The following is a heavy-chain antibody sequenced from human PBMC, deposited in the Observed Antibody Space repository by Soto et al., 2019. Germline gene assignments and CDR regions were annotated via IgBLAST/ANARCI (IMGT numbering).Heavy chain of an antibody. J-gene: IGHJ4*02. Sequence: ASVKVSCKASGYTFTSYCISWVRQAPGQGLEWMGWISAYNGNTNYAQKLQGRVTMTTDTSTSTAYMELRSLRSDDTAVYYCARVPYCSSTSCYADYWGQGTLVTVSS. D-gene: IGHD2-2*01. CDR1: GYTFTSYC. CDR2: ISAYNGNT. V-gene: IGHV1-18*01. CDR3: ARVPYCSSTSCYADY.